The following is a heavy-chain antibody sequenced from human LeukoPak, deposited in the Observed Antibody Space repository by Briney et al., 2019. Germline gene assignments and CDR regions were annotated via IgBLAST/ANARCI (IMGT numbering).Heavy chain of an antibody. D-gene: IGHD4-17*01. J-gene: IGHJ4*02. Sequence: PGGSLRLSCAASGFTFSSYAMSRVRQAPGKGLEWVSAISGSGGSTYYADSVKGRFTISRDSSKNTLYLQMNSLRAEDTAVYYCARDGDGDYGNFDYWGQGTLVTVSS. CDR2: ISGSGGST. CDR1: GFTFSSYA. V-gene: IGHV3-23*01. CDR3: ARDGDGDYGNFDY.